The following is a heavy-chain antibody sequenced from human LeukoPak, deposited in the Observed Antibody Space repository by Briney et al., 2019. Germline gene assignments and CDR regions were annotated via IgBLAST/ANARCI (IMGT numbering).Heavy chain of an antibody. CDR1: GGSISSFY. CDR2: IYYRGNT. Sequence: PSETLSLTCSVSGGSISSFYWSWIRQPPGKGLEWIGYIYYRGNTYYNPSLKSRVTISVDTSKNRFSLKLSSVTAADTAVYYCARGRYSSSWYGGGFDYWGQGTLVTVSS. D-gene: IGHD6-13*01. CDR3: ARGRYSSSWYGGGFDY. V-gene: IGHV4-59*01. J-gene: IGHJ4*02.